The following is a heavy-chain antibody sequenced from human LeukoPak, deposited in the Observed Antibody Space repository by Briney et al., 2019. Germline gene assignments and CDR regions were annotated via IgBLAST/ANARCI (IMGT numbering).Heavy chain of an antibody. V-gene: IGHV1-69*13. D-gene: IGHD5-24*01. J-gene: IGHJ5*02. CDR1: GGTFSSYA. CDR2: IIPIFGTA. CDR3: ARVADPLGTPQMGYGWFDP. Sequence: ASVKVSCMASGGTFSSYAISWVRQAPGQGLEWMGGIIPIFGTANYAQKFQGRVTITADESTSTAYMELSSLRSEDTAVYYCARVADPLGTPQMGYGWFDPWGQGTLVTVSS.